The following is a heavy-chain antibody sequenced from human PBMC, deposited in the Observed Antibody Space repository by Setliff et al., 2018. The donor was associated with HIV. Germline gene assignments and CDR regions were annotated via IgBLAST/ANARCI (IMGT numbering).Heavy chain of an antibody. V-gene: IGHV1-8*02. D-gene: IGHD3-3*01. Sequence: GASVKVSCKASGYTFTTYDINWVRQATGQGLEWMGWMNPNSGNTDYAQQFQGRVTMTRNTSISIAYMELSSLRSEDTAVYYCARDPRANFRSGYFDRWGQGTLVTVSS. J-gene: IGHJ4*02. CDR2: MNPNSGNT. CDR3: ARDPRANFRSGYFDR. CDR1: GYTFTTYD.